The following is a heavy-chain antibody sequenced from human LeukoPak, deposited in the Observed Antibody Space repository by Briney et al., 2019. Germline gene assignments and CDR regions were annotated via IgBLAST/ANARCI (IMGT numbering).Heavy chain of an antibody. Sequence: GGSLRLSCAASGFTFDDYGMSWVRQAPGKGLEWVSGINWNGGSTGYADSVKGRFTISRDNAKNSLYLQMNSLRAEDTAVYYCARTSYYGSGSYLNYYFDYWGQGTPVTVSS. J-gene: IGHJ4*02. CDR3: ARTSYYGSGSYLNYYFDY. D-gene: IGHD3-10*01. V-gene: IGHV3-20*04. CDR2: INWNGGST. CDR1: GFTFDDYG.